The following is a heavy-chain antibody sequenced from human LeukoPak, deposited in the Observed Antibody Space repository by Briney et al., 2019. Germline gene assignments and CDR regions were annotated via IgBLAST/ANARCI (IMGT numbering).Heavy chain of an antibody. Sequence: ASVKVSCKASGYTFTSYGISWVRQALGQGLEWMGWISAYNVDTNYAQKLQGRVTMNTDTSTSTAYMKLRSLRSDDTAVYYCARARIGVPMGYWGQGTLVTVSS. D-gene: IGHD2-2*01. V-gene: IGHV1-18*01. CDR1: GYTFTSYG. J-gene: IGHJ4*02. CDR3: ARARIGVPMGY. CDR2: ISAYNVDT.